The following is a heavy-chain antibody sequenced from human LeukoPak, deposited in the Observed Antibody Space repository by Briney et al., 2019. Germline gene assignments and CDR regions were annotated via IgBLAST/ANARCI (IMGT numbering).Heavy chain of an antibody. D-gene: IGHD2-15*01. J-gene: IGHJ4*02. V-gene: IGHV3-30-3*01. CDR2: ISYDGSNK. CDR1: GFTFSSYA. CDR3: ARDGPLGYCSGGSCPFDY. Sequence: GRSLRLSCAASGFTFSSYAMHWVRQAPGKGLEWVAVISYDGSNKYYADSVKGRFTISRDNSKNTLYLKMNSLRAEDTAVYYCARDGPLGYCSGGSCPFDYWGQGTLVTVSS.